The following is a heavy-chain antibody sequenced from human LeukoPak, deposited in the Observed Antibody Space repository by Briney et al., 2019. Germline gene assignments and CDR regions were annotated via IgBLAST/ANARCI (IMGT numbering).Heavy chain of an antibody. V-gene: IGHV3-23*01. CDR3: AKDGGGSNGGFDY. CDR1: GFTFSSYA. J-gene: IGHJ4*02. CDR2: ISGSGGST. Sequence: GGSLRLSCAASGFTFSSYAMSWVRQAPGKGLEWVSAISGSGGSTYYADSVKGRFTISRDDSKNTLYLQMNSLRAEDTAVYYCAKDGGGSNGGFDYWGQGTLVTVYS. D-gene: IGHD1-26*01.